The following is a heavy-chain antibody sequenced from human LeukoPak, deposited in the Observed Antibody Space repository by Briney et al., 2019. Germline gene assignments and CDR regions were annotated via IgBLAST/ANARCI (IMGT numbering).Heavy chain of an antibody. J-gene: IGHJ4*02. V-gene: IGHV3-21*01. CDR2: ISSSSSYI. CDR3: ARGYGDSKGYYFDY. CDR1: GFTFSSYA. Sequence: GGSLRLSCAASGFTFSSYAMSWVRQAPGKGLEWVSSISSSSSYIYYADSEKGRFTISRDNAKNSLYLQMNSLRAEDTAVYYCARGYGDSKGYYFDYWGQGTLVTVSS. D-gene: IGHD4-17*01.